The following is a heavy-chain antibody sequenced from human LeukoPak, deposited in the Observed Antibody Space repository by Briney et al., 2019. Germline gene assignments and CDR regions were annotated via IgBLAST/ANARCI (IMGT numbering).Heavy chain of an antibody. Sequence: GGSLRLSCAASGFTFSSSAMSWVRQAPGKGLEWVSGISWDSDSIDYADSVKGRFTISRDNAKNSLYLQMNSLRAEDMALYYCAKGGGGRLIYYYYMDVWGKGTTVTVSS. V-gene: IGHV3-9*03. D-gene: IGHD3-16*01. CDR1: GFTFSSSA. J-gene: IGHJ6*03. CDR2: ISWDSDSI. CDR3: AKGGGGRLIYYYYMDV.